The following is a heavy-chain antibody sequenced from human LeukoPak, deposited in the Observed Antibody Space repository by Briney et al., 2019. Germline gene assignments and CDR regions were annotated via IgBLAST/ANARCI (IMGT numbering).Heavy chain of an antibody. J-gene: IGHJ6*03. D-gene: IGHD2-8*01. CDR2: IYTSGST. Sequence: SETLSLTCTVSGGSISSYYWSWIRQPPGKGLEWIGYIYTSGSTNYNPSLKSRVTISVDTSKNQFSLKLSSVTAADTAVYYCARHDTKGYYYYMDVWGKGTTVTVCS. CDR3: ARHDTKGYYYYMDV. V-gene: IGHV4-4*09. CDR1: GGSISSYY.